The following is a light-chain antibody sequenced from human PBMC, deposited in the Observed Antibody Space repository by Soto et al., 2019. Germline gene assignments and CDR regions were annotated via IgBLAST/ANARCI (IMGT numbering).Light chain of an antibody. CDR1: QAISSS. CDR2: DAS. Sequence: DIQMTQSPSSVSAFVGDTVTLTCRASQAISSSLAWYQQKPGKAPNLLMFDASSLQSGVPSRFSGSGYGTDFTLTISGLQPEDFGTYYCQQAASFPITFGQGTRLDI. CDR3: QQAASFPIT. V-gene: IGKV1-12*01. J-gene: IGKJ5*01.